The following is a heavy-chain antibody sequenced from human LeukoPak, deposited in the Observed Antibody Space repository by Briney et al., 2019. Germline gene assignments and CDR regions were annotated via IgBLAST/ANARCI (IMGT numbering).Heavy chain of an antibody. CDR3: ARHGRYSSTWNYYYMDV. D-gene: IGHD6-13*01. J-gene: IGHJ6*03. CDR1: GGSFSGYY. CDR2: INHSGST. Sequence: SETLSLTCAVYGGSFSGYYWSWIRQPPGKGLEWIWEINHSGSTNYNPSLKSRVTISVDTSKNQFSLKLSSVTAADTAVYYCARHGRYSSTWNYYYMDVWGKGTTVTVSS. V-gene: IGHV4-34*01.